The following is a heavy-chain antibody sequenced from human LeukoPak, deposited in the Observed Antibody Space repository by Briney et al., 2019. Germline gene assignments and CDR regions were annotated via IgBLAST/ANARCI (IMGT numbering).Heavy chain of an antibody. D-gene: IGHD3/OR15-3a*01. CDR3: ARGTLDN. CDR2: IYSDGST. J-gene: IGHJ4*02. Sequence: PGGSLRLSWAASGFSVSTSYINWVRQAPGKGLEWVSVIYSDGSTKYADSVKARFTISRDNSNNTVYLQMKSLRVEDTAVYYCARGTLDNWGQGTLVTVSS. CDR1: GFSVSTSY. V-gene: IGHV3-53*01.